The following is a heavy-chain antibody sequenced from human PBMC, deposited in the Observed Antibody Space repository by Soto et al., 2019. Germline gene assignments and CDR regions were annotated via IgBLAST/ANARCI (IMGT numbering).Heavy chain of an antibody. J-gene: IGHJ4*02. CDR2: ISAYNGNT. D-gene: IGHD3-22*01. CDR1: GYTFPSYG. CDR3: ARDKKDYYDSSGYPNFDY. V-gene: IGHV1-18*01. Sequence: ASVKVSCQASGYTFPSYGISWVRPAPGQGLEWMGWISAYNGNTNYAQKLQGRVTMTTDTSTSTAYMELRSLRSDDTAVYYCARDKKDYYDSSGYPNFDYWGQGTLVTVSS.